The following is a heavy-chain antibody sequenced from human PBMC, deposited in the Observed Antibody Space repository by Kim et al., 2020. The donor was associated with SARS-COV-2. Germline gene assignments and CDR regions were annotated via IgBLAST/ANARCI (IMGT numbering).Heavy chain of an antibody. J-gene: IGHJ6*02. CDR2: ISYDGSIK. D-gene: IGHD1-1*01. CDR1: GFIFSTHA. CDR3: AKTTTGFLKNYGMDV. Sequence: LSLTCAASGFIFSTHAMHWVRQAPGKGLEWMAVISYDGSIKYYADSVRGRFTISRDSPKNTLYLQMNSLRPEDTAVYYCAKTTTGFLKNYGMDVWGQ. V-gene: IGHV3-30*18.